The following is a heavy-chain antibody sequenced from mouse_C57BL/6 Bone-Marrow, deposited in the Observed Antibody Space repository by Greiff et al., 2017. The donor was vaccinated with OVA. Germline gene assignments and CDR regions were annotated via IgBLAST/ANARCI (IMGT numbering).Heavy chain of an antibody. CDR1: GYTFTSYD. J-gene: IGHJ3*01. Sequence: QVQLQQSGPELVKPGASVKLSCKASGYTFTSYDIHWVKQRPGQGLEWIGWIYPRDGSTKYNEKFKGKATLTVDTSSSTAYMELHSLTSEESEVYFCARYYPGAYWGQGTLVTVSA. D-gene: IGHD1-1*02. V-gene: IGHV1-85*01. CDR3: ARYYPGAY. CDR2: IYPRDGST.